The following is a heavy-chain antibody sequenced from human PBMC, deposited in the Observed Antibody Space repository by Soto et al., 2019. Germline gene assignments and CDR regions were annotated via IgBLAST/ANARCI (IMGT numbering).Heavy chain of an antibody. CDR3: ARGRQYDILTGYYTDYYGMDV. Sequence: ASVKVSCKASGYTFTSYDINWVRQATGQGLERMGWMNPNSGNTGYAQKFQGRVTMTRNTSISTAYMELSSLRSEDTAVYYCARGRQYDILTGYYTDYYGMDVWG. CDR1: GYTFTSYD. J-gene: IGHJ6*02. D-gene: IGHD3-9*01. CDR2: MNPNSGNT. V-gene: IGHV1-8*01.